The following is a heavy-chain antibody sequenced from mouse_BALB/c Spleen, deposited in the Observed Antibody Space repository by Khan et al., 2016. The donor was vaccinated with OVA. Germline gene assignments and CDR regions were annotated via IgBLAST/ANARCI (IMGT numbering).Heavy chain of an antibody. CDR3: ARRGLRWDLDY. J-gene: IGHJ2*01. D-gene: IGHD1-1*01. CDR1: GYTFINYW. V-gene: IGHV1-7*01. CDR2: INPSTGYT. Sequence: QVQLQQPGAELAKPGASVNMSCKASGYTFINYWILWVKQRPGQGLEWIGYINPSTGYTEYNQNFKDKATLTADKSSSTAYMQLSSLTSEDSAVYYCARRGLRWDLDYWGQGTTLTVSS.